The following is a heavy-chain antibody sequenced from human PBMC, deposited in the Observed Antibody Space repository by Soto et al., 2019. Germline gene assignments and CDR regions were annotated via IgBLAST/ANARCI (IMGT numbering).Heavy chain of an antibody. CDR2: INHSGST. CDR1: GGSFSGYY. Sequence: PSETLSLTCAVYGGSFSGYYWSWIRQPPGKGLEWIGEINHSGSTNYNPSLKSRVTIPVDTSKNQFSLKLSSVTAADTAVYYCARDAPGAAPYWGQGTLVTVSS. D-gene: IGHD6-13*01. CDR3: ARDAPGAAPY. V-gene: IGHV4-34*01. J-gene: IGHJ4*02.